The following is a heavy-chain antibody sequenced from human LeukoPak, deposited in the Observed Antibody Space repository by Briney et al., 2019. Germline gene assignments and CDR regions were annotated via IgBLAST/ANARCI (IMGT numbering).Heavy chain of an antibody. J-gene: IGHJ5*02. CDR1: GYTFTGYY. V-gene: IGHV1-2*02. CDR3: ARDGYCSSTSCYWNWFDP. Sequence: ASVKVSCKASGYTFTGYYMHWVRQAPGQGLEWVGWINPNSGGTNYAQEFQGRVTMTRDTSIGTAYMELSRLRSDDTAVYYCARDGYCSSTSCYWNWFDPWGQGTLVTVSS. CDR2: INPNSGGT. D-gene: IGHD2-2*03.